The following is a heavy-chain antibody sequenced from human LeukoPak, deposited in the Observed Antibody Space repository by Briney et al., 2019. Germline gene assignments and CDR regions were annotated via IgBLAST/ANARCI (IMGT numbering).Heavy chain of an antibody. CDR3: ARGLSGVQGGNYYYGMDV. V-gene: IGHV1-8*01. J-gene: IGHJ6*02. D-gene: IGHD3-3*01. CDR2: VNPNSGNT. CDR1: GCPFTNYD. Sequence: GASVTVSCTASGCPFTNYDFNWVRQATGQGLEWMGWVNPNSGNTGYAQKFQGRVTMTRNTSISTAYMELSSLGSADTAVYYCARGLSGVQGGNYYYGMDVWGQGTTVTVSS.